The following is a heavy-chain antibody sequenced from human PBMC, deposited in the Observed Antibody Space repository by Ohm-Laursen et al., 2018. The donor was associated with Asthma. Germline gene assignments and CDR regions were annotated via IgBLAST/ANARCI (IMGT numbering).Heavy chain of an antibody. Sequence: SETLSLTCTVSGGSISSGDYYWSWIRQPPGKGLEWIGYIYYSGLTYSNPSLRSRVSISVDTSKNQFSLNLTPVTAADTAVYYCARGTFYYESTGYYFFDHWGQGALVTVSS. V-gene: IGHV4-30-4*01. CDR1: GGSISSGDYY. D-gene: IGHD3-22*01. CDR2: IYYSGLT. J-gene: IGHJ4*02. CDR3: ARGTFYYESTGYYFFDH.